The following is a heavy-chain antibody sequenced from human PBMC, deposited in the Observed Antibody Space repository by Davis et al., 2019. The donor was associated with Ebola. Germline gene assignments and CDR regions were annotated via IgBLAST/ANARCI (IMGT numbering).Heavy chain of an antibody. V-gene: IGHV3-74*01. CDR2: ITNDGSST. J-gene: IGHJ4*02. CDR3: ASPTRYCSGGNCWRFDY. Sequence: HTGGSLRLSCEVSGLTFSSYWMHWVRQAPGKGLMWVSRITNDGSSTNYADSVKGRFSISRDNAKNTLYLQMNSLRAEDTAIYYCASPTRYCSGGNCWRFDYWGRGTVVTVSS. D-gene: IGHD2-15*01. CDR1: GLTFSSYW.